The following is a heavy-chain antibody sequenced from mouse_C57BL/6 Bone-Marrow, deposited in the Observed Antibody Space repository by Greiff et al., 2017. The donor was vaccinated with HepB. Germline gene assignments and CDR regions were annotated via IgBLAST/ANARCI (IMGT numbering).Heavy chain of an antibody. CDR2: IYPGNGDT. Sequence: QVQLQQSGAELVRPGASVKMSCKASGYTFTSYNMHWVKQTPRQGLEWIGAIYPGNGDTSYNQKFKGKATLTVDKSSSTAYMQLSSLTSEDSAVYFCAKSYYGSRKGYFDYWGQGTTLTVSS. CDR1: GYTFTSYN. D-gene: IGHD1-1*01. CDR3: AKSYYGSRKGYFDY. J-gene: IGHJ2*01. V-gene: IGHV1-12*01.